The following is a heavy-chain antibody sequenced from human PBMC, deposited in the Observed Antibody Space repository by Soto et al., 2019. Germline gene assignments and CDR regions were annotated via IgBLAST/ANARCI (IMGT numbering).Heavy chain of an antibody. CDR2: IYDRGST. V-gene: IGHV4-31*03. CDR3: ARESYCGGDCYDAFDI. D-gene: IGHD2-21*02. CDR1: GGSISSGGYY. Sequence: QVQLQESGPGLVKPSQPLSLTCTVSGGSISSGGYYWSWIRQHPGKGLEWIGYIYDRGSTYYNPSLKSRVTRSVDTSKDQFSLKLSSVTAADTAVYYCARESYCGGDCYDAFDIWGQGTMVTVSS. J-gene: IGHJ3*02.